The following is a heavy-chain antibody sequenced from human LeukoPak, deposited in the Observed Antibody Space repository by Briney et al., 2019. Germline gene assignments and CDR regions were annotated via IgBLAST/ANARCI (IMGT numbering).Heavy chain of an antibody. CDR1: GGTSTSYA. CDR2: VSPIFVTP. V-gene: IGHV1-69*05. CDR3: ARAQGYCGGGSCPSYYYYYMDG. J-gene: IGHJ6*03. D-gene: IGHD2-15*01. Sequence: SLKVSCTASGGTSTSYAISSVRQAPGQGIEWMGGVSPIFVTPNSAQTFQGRVTITTDESTSTGYMELSSLRSEDTAVYYCARAQGYCGGGSCPSYYYYYMDGWGKGTTVTVSS.